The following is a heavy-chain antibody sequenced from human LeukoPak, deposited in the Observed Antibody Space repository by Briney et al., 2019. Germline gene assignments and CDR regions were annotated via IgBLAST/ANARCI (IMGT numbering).Heavy chain of an antibody. CDR2: IIPIFGTA. CDR1: GGTFSSYA. J-gene: IGHJ4*02. CDR3: AREGTLESGYFDY. D-gene: IGHD3-3*01. Sequence: ASVKVSCKASGGTFSSYAISWVRQAPGQGPEWMGGIIPIFGTANYAQKFQGRVTITADESTSTAYMELSSLRSEDTAVYYCAREGTLESGYFDYWGQGTLVTVSS. V-gene: IGHV1-69*13.